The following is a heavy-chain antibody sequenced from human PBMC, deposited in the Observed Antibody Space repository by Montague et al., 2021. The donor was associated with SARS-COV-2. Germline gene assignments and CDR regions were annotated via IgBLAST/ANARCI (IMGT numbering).Heavy chain of an antibody. CDR2: IHHSGST. CDR1: GASISSGSYY. J-gene: IGHJ4*02. D-gene: IGHD2/OR15-2a*01. V-gene: IGHV4-31*03. Sequence: SLSLTCTGSGASISSGSYYWNWIRQLPGKGLEWIGYIHHSGSTYYTPSLQSRVTISVDTSKNEFSLKMTAVTAADTAVYYCARDGDEGYFFEYWGKGLLVTVSS. CDR3: ARDGDEGYFFEY.